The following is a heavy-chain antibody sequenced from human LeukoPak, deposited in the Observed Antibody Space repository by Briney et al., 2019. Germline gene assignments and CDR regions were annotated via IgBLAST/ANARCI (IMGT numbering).Heavy chain of an antibody. CDR3: ARGGSYLSAFDI. Sequence: PGGSLRLSCAASGFTFSSYEMNWVRQAPGKGLEWVSGIGGSGESTFYADSVKGRFTISRDNSKNTLYLQMNSLRAEDTAVYYCARGGSYLSAFDIWGQGTMVTVSS. J-gene: IGHJ3*02. D-gene: IGHD1-26*01. V-gene: IGHV3-23*01. CDR2: IGGSGEST. CDR1: GFTFSSYE.